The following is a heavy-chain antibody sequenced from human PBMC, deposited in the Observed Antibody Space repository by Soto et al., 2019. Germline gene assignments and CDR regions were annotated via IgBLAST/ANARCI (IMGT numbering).Heavy chain of an antibody. D-gene: IGHD2-2*01. CDR1: GGSISSYY. CDR2: IYYSGST. V-gene: IGHV4-59*08. J-gene: IGHJ6*03. Sequence: PSETLSLTCTVSGGSISSYYWSWIRQPPGKGLEWIGYIYYSGSTNYNPSLKSRVTISVDTSKNQFSLKLSSVTAADTAAYYCASTDCSSTSCFPSYYMDVWGKGTTVTVSS. CDR3: ASTDCSSTSCFPSYYMDV.